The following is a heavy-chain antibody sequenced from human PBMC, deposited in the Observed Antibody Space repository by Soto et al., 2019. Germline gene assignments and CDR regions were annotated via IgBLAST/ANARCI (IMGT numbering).Heavy chain of an antibody. CDR2: ISSSSSYI. CDR1: GFTFSSYS. CDR3: AREGAYYYYGMDV. Sequence: GGSMRLSCAASGFTFSSYSMNWVRQAPGKGLEWVSSISSSSSYIYYADSVKGRFTISRDNAKNSLYLQMNSLRAEDTAVYYCAREGAYYYYGMDVWGQGTTVTVSS. J-gene: IGHJ6*02. V-gene: IGHV3-21*01.